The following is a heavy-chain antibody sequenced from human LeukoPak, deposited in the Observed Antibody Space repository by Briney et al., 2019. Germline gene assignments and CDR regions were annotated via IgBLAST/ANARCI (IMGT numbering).Heavy chain of an antibody. D-gene: IGHD2-21*02. J-gene: IGHJ3*02. Sequence: PSETLSLTCAVYGGSFSGYYWSWIRQPPGKGLEWIGEINHSGSTNYNPSLKSRVTISVDTSKNQFSLKLSSVTAADTAVYYCPRGLLVTPDAFDIWGQGTMVTVSS. CDR2: INHSGST. CDR1: GGSFSGYY. CDR3: PRGLLVTPDAFDI. V-gene: IGHV4-34*01.